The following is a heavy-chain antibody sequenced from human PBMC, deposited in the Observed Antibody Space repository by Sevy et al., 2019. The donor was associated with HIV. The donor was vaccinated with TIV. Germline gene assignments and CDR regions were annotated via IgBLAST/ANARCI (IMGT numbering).Heavy chain of an antibody. Sequence: GGSLRLSCAASGFTFSSYAMHWVRQAPGKGLEWVAVISYDGSNKYYADSVKGRFTISRDNSKNTLYLQMNSRRAEDTAVYYCARAIAAAGISGAFDIWGQGTMVTVSS. D-gene: IGHD6-13*01. CDR2: ISYDGSNK. V-gene: IGHV3-30-3*01. J-gene: IGHJ3*02. CDR3: ARAIAAAGISGAFDI. CDR1: GFTFSSYA.